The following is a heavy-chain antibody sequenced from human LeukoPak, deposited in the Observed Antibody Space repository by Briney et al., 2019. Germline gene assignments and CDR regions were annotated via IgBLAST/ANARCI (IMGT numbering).Heavy chain of an antibody. CDR3: ARDPASYYDFWSGYYYYFDY. CDR2: ITASSTAI. CDR1: VFTFNTYT. V-gene: IGHV3-21*01. J-gene: IGHJ4*02. Sequence: GGSLRLSCAASVFTFNTYTMNWVRQAPGKGLEWVSSITASSTAIYSADSVKGRFTISRDNAKNSLYLQMNSLRAEDTAVYYCARDPASYYDFWSGYYYYFDYWGQGTLVTVSS. D-gene: IGHD3-3*01.